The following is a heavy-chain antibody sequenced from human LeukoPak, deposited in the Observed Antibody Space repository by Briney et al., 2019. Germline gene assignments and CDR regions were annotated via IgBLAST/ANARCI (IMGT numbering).Heavy chain of an antibody. CDR1: GYSFTGYY. V-gene: IGHV1-2*02. D-gene: IGHD7-27*01. CDR2: INPNSGGT. Sequence: ASVKVSCKTSGYSFTGYYMHWVRQAPGQGLEWMGWINPNSGGTNYAQKFQGRVSLTRDTSISTAYMELSSLRSDDTAVYYCARDHNWGPDYWGQGTLVSVSS. J-gene: IGHJ4*02. CDR3: ARDHNWGPDY.